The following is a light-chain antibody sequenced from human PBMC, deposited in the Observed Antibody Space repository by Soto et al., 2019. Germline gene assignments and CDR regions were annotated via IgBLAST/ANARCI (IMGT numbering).Light chain of an antibody. J-gene: IGKJ1*01. CDR3: QQYYRSPRK. CDR1: QSVSSNY. V-gene: IGKV3-20*01. CDR2: GAS. Sequence: EVMLTQSPGTLSLSPGERATLSCRASQSVSSNYLAWYQQKSGQAPRLLIYGASNRATGIPDRFSGSGSGTDFTLTIKRLEPEDFAVYYRQQYYRSPRKFGQRAKVEFK.